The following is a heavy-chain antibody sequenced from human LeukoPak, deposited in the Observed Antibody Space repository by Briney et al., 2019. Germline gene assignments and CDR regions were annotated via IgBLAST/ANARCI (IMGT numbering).Heavy chain of an antibody. CDR1: GGSISSSSYY. Sequence: SETLSLTCTVSGGSISSSSYYWGWIRQPPGKGLEWIGSIYYSGSTYYNPSLKSRVTISVDTSKNQFSLKLSSVTAADTAVYYCARDVGRITMVRGVIPGVFDYWGQGTLVTVSS. D-gene: IGHD3-10*01. V-gene: IGHV4-39*07. J-gene: IGHJ4*02. CDR2: IYYSGST. CDR3: ARDVGRITMVRGVIPGVFDY.